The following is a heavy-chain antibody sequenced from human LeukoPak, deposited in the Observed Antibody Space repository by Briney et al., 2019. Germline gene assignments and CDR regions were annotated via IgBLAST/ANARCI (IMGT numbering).Heavy chain of an antibody. CDR3: ARALYNSGWYPDYFDY. Sequence: GGSLRLSSAASGFTVSSNYMSWVRQAPGKGLEWVANIKKDGSDTYYVDSVKGRFTISRDNPRNSLYLQMNSLRAEDTAVYYCARALYNSGWYPDYFDYWGQGTLVTVSS. CDR1: GFTVSSNY. V-gene: IGHV3-7*01. CDR2: IKKDGSDT. J-gene: IGHJ4*02. D-gene: IGHD6-19*01.